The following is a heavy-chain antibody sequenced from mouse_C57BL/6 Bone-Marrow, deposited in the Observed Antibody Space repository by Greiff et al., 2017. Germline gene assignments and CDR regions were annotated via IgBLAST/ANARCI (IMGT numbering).Heavy chain of an antibody. CDR2: IYPRDGST. Sequence: VQLQQSGPELVKPGASVKLSCKASGYTFTSYDINWVKQRPGQGLEWIGWIYPRDGSTTYNEKFKGKATLTVDTSSSTAYLGLHSLTSEDSAVYFCARSYYGSSYWYFDVWGTGTTVTGSS. J-gene: IGHJ1*03. V-gene: IGHV1-85*01. CDR3: ARSYYGSSYWYFDV. CDR1: GYTFTSYD. D-gene: IGHD1-1*01.